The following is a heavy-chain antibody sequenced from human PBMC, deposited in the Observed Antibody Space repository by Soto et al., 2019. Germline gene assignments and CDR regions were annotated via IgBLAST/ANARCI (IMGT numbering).Heavy chain of an antibody. CDR1: GYTFTSYG. J-gene: IGHJ4*02. CDR2: ISAYNGNT. V-gene: IGHV1-18*01. Sequence: ASVKVSCKASGYTFTSYGISWVRQAPGQGLEWMGWISAYNGNTNYAQKLQGRVTMTTDTSTSTAYMELRSLRSDDTAVYYCARVQLSGEGGGTFDYWGQGTLVTVSS. CDR3: ARVQLSGEGGGTFDY. D-gene: IGHD3-10*01.